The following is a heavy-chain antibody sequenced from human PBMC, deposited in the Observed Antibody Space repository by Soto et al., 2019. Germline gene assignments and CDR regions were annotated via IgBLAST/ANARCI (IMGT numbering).Heavy chain of an antibody. CDR2: IKQDGSEK. CDR3: ARDRVVRGVTYYYGMDV. J-gene: IGHJ6*02. D-gene: IGHD3-10*01. V-gene: IGHV3-7*03. Sequence: PGGSLRLSCAASGFTFSSYWMSWVSQAPGKGLEWVANIKQDGSEKYYVDSVKGRFTISRDNAKNSLYLQMNSLRAEDTAVYYCARDRVVRGVTYYYGMDVWGQGTTATVSS. CDR1: GFTFSSYW.